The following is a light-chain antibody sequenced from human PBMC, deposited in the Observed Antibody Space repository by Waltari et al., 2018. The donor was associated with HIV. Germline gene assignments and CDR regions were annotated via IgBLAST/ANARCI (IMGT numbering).Light chain of an antibody. J-gene: IGLJ2*01. CDR3: AAWDDIRSGWI. Sequence: QSVLTQTPSASGTPGQRVTISCSGSTSDIGNNYVYWFQQFPGTPPKVLIYKKDQRPSGVSDRFAASKSGTSASLAISGLRTEDESDFYCAAWDDIRSGWIFGGGTKLTVL. CDR2: KKD. CDR1: TSDIGNNY. V-gene: IGLV1-47*01.